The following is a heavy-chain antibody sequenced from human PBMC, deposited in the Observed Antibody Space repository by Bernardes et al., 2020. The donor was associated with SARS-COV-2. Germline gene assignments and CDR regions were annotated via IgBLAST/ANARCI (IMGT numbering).Heavy chain of an antibody. D-gene: IGHD3-3*01. CDR1: GGSVSSNNYY. Sequence: SETLSVSCTVSGGSVSSNNYYCSWIRQPAGKGLEWIGRIYTRGSTDYSPSLKSRVSISVDTSKNQFSLKLSSVTAADSAVYYCARSGYDFWSAYYGLWGPGTQVTVSS. CDR2: IYTRGST. CDR3: ARSGYDFWSAYYGL. V-gene: IGHV4-61*02. J-gene: IGHJ4*02.